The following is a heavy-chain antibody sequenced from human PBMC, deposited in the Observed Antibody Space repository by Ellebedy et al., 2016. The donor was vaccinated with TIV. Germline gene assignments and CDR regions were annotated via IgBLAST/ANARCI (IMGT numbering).Heavy chain of an antibody. J-gene: IGHJ6*02. V-gene: IGHV3-49*04. Sequence: GESLKISXTASGFTFGDCAMSWVRQAPGKGLERVSFIRSKAYGGTTEYAASVKGRFTISRDDSKSIAYLQMNSLKAEDTAVYYCTRDLTTLAAAGTGIYYYTMDVWGQGTTVTVSS. CDR3: TRDLTTLAAAGTGIYYYTMDV. CDR1: GFTFGDCA. D-gene: IGHD6-13*01. CDR2: IRSKAYGGTT.